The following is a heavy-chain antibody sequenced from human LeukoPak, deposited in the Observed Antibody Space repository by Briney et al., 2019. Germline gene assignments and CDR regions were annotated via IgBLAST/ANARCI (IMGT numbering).Heavy chain of an antibody. J-gene: IGHJ3*02. CDR2: IYHSGST. CDR1: GYSISSGYY. D-gene: IGHD5-24*01. Sequence: PSETLSLTCTVSGYSISSGYYWGWIRQPPGKGLEWIGSIYHSGSTYYNPSLKSRVTISVDTSKNQFSLKLSSVTAADTAVYYCARDGYILNLNAFDIWGQGTMVTVSS. V-gene: IGHV4-38-2*02. CDR3: ARDGYILNLNAFDI.